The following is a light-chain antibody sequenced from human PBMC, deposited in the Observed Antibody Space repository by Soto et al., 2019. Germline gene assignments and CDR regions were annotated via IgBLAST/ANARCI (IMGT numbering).Light chain of an antibody. CDR3: QSYDSSLSGSYV. V-gene: IGLV1-40*01. CDR1: SSNIGAGYD. CDR2: GNS. Sequence: QLVLTQPPSVSGAPGQRVTISCTGSSSNIGAGYDVNWYQQLPGAAPKLLIFGNSNRPSGVPDRFSGSKSGTSASLAITGLQAEDEADYYCQSYDSSLSGSYVFGTGTKVTVL. J-gene: IGLJ1*01.